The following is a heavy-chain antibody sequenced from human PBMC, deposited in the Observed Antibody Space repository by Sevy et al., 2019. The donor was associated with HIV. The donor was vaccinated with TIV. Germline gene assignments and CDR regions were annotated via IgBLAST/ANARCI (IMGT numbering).Heavy chain of an antibody. D-gene: IGHD3-16*02. J-gene: IGHJ3*02. CDR3: TNDMVTFGGIIADSPGGFDI. V-gene: IGHV3-30*02. Sequence: GGSLRLSCAASGFRFSSYGMNWVRQAPGKGLEWVAFLPYDGSKEDDAASVKGRFTISRDNSKNTLYLQMNSLRVEDTAVSYCTNDMVTFGGIIADSPGGFDIWGQGTPVVVSS. CDR1: GFRFSSYG. CDR2: LPYDGSKE.